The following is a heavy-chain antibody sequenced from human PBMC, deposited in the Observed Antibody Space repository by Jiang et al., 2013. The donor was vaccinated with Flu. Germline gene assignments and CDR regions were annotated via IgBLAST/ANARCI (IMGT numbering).Heavy chain of an antibody. Sequence: VQLVESGGGLVQPGRSLRLSCTASGFTFGDYALSWVRQAPGKGLEWLGLIKGKTSGEATEYAASVKGRFTISRDDSKSIAYLQVTSLKTEDTGVYFCSRDQSSQLLWFGSPLEYWGQGTLVTVSS. CDR1: GFTFGDYA. D-gene: IGHD3-10*01. J-gene: IGHJ4*02. V-gene: IGHV3-49*04. CDR3: SRDQSSQLLWFGSPLEY. CDR2: IKGKTSGEAT.